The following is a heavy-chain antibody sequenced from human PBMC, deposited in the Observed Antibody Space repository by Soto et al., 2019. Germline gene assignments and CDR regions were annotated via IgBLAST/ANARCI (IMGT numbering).Heavy chain of an antibody. CDR2: ISNDGSST. D-gene: IGHD1-1*01. CDR1: GFTLNSFF. J-gene: IGHJ4*02. CDR3: AKQESDWNAHFDY. V-gene: IGHV3-74*01. Sequence: GGSLRLSCAASGFTLNSFFMHWVRHAPGKGLMWVSRISNDGSSTTYADSVKGRFTISRDNSKNAVYLQMNSLRAEDTALFYCAKQESDWNAHFDYWGQGTLVTVSS.